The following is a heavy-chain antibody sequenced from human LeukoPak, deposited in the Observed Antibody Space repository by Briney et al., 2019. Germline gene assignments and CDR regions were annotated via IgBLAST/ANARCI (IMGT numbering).Heavy chain of an antibody. D-gene: IGHD3-10*01. J-gene: IGHJ5*02. CDR1: GYTFTGYY. Sequence: ASVKVSCKASGYTFTGYYMHWVRQAPGQGLEWMGWINPNSGGTNYAQKFQGRVTMTRDTSISTAYMELSRLRSDDTAVYYCARAYYYYGSGSSGWNWFDPWGQGTLVTVSS. V-gene: IGHV1-2*02. CDR2: INPNSGGT. CDR3: ARAYYYYGSGSSGWNWFDP.